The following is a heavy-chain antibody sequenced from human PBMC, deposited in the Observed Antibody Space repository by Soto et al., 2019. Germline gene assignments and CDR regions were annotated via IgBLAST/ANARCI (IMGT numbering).Heavy chain of an antibody. CDR2: ISAYNGNT. CDR3: ARGNLYSSSSGRYYYYGMDV. V-gene: IGHV1-18*01. D-gene: IGHD6-6*01. CDR1: GYTFTSYG. J-gene: IGHJ6*02. Sequence: QVRLVQSGAEVKKPGASVKVSCKASGYTFTSYGISWVRQAPGQGLEWMGWISAYNGNTNYAQKLQGRVTMTTDTSTSTAYMELRSLRSDDTAVYYCARGNLYSSSSGRYYYYGMDVWGQGTTVTVSS.